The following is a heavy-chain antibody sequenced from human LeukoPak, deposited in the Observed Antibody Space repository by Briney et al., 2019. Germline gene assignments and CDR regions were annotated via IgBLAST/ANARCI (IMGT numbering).Heavy chain of an antibody. J-gene: IGHJ4*02. CDR2: ISYDGSNK. D-gene: IGHD5-24*01. CDR1: GFTFSSYA. V-gene: IGHV3-30-3*01. Sequence: PGGSLRLSCATSGFTFSSYAMHWVRQAPGKGLEWVAVISYDGSNKYYADSVKGRFTISRDNSKNTLYLQMNSLRAEDTAVFYCARGNSRWLQTFFNGYWGQGTLVTVSS. CDR3: ARGNSRWLQTFFNGY.